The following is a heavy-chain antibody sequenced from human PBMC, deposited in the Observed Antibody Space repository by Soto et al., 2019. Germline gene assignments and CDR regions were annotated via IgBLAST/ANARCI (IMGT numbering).Heavy chain of an antibody. CDR1: GCSISCHY. CDR2: LFYSGST. D-gene: IGHD3-10*02. Sequence: PSETLSLTCTVSGCSISCHYWGWIRQPPGKGLEWIGCLFYSGSTNYNPSLKSRVTISVDTSKNQFSLKLSSVTAADTAVYYCARTLFGWGIWFDPWGQGTLVTVS. CDR3: ARTLFGWGIWFDP. V-gene: IGHV4-59*11. J-gene: IGHJ5*02.